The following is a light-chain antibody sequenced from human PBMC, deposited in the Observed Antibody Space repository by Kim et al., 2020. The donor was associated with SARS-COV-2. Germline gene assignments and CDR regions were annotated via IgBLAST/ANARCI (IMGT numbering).Light chain of an antibody. Sequence: SIPISCTRTGSDVCGYTYVSWYQQHPGKAPKLMIYDVSKRPSGVSNRFSGSKSGNTASLTISGLQAEDEADYYCSSYTSSSTLVFGGGTQLTVL. J-gene: IGLJ3*02. CDR2: DVS. V-gene: IGLV2-14*04. CDR3: SSYTSSSTLV. CDR1: GSDVCGYTY.